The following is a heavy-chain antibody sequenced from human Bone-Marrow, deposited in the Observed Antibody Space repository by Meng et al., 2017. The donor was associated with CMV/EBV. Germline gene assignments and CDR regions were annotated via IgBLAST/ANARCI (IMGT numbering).Heavy chain of an antibody. CDR3: ARDLEETVGTPKPFDY. V-gene: IGHV3-74*01. CDR1: GFTFSSYW. CDR2: INSDVSST. Sequence: GGSLRLSCAASGFTFSSYWMHWVRQAPGKGLVWVSRINSDVSSTSYADSVKGRFTISRDNAKNTLYLQLNSLRAEDTAVYYCARDLEETVGTPKPFDYWDQGTLVTVSS. J-gene: IGHJ4*02. D-gene: IGHD4-23*01.